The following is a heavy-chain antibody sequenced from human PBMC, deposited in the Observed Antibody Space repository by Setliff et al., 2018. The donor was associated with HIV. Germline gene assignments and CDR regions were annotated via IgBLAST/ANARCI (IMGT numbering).Heavy chain of an antibody. CDR3: ARGRFHRLHRPYSGSGSLGIQYFDY. V-gene: IGHV4-34*01. J-gene: IGHJ4*02. CDR2: INHSGST. Sequence: SETLSLTCAVYGGSFNGYSWTWIRQPPGKGLEWIGGINHSGSTNSNPSLKSRVNISVDTSKSQFSLRLHSVTATDTALYYCARGRFHRLHRPYSGSGSLGIQYFDYWGQGTLVTVSS. D-gene: IGHD3-10*01. CDR1: GGSFNGYS.